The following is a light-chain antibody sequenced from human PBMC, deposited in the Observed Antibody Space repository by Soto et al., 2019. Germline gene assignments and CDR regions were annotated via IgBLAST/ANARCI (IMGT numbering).Light chain of an antibody. CDR3: QAWDSSVV. CDR1: TLGDKF. J-gene: IGLJ2*01. V-gene: IGLV3-1*01. CDR2: QDI. Sequence: SYELTQPPSVSVSPGQTASITCSGDTLGDKFTSWYQQRPGQSPVLVFYQDIKRPSGIPERFSGSNSGNTATLTISGTQPMDEAYYYCQAWDSSVVFGGGTKLTVL.